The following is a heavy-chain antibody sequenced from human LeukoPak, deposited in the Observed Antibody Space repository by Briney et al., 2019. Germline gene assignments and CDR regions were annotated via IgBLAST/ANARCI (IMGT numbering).Heavy chain of an antibody. J-gene: IGHJ4*02. CDR2: ISSGGSTI. CDR1: GFTFSNYE. D-gene: IGHD2-21*01. CDR3: VRVDHSLGKTYFDY. V-gene: IGHV3-48*03. Sequence: GGSLRLSCAASGFTFSNYEVNWVRQAPGKGLEWVSYISSGGSTIYYADSVKGRFTISRDNAKNSLYLQMNSLRAEDTAVYYCVRVDHSLGKTYFDYWGQGTLVTVSS.